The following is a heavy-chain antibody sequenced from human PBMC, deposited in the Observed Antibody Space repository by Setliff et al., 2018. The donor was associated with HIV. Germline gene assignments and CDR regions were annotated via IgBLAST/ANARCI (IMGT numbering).Heavy chain of an antibody. V-gene: IGHV3-30*02. Sequence: GGSLRLSCAASGFIFDRYVMHWVRQAPGKGLEWVALIWYDGSHETYADSVRGRFSISRDNSKNTLYLQMDSLRPEDTGFYYCAKDPFTSSWYVFDYWGQGTLVTVSS. D-gene: IGHD6-13*01. CDR3: AKDPFTSSWYVFDY. CDR1: GFIFDRYV. J-gene: IGHJ4*02. CDR2: IWYDGSHE.